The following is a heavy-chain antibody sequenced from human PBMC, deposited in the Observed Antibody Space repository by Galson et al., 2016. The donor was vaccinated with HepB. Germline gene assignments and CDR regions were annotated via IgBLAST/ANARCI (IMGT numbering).Heavy chain of an antibody. D-gene: IGHD5-24*01. CDR1: GGTFSNFA. J-gene: IGHJ6*02. V-gene: IGHV1-69*13. CDR3: VRDHRDANNFGFEYYHYGMDV. Sequence: SVKVSCKASGGTFSNFAISWVRQAPGQGLEWMGGIIPIFSTSSYAQNFQGRVTITADESTSTAYMELSSLRSEDTAVYYCVRDHRDANNFGFEYYHYGMDVWGQGTTVTVSS. CDR2: IIPIFSTS.